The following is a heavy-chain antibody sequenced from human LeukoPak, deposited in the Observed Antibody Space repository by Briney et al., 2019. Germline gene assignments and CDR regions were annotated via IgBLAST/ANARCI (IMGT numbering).Heavy chain of an antibody. V-gene: IGHV1-2*02. Sequence: ASVKVSCKASRYTFTGYYLHWVRQAPGQGLEWMGWINPNSDGTNYAQNFQGRVTMTRDTSISTANMELSRLRSDDTAVYYCARGAVTKGINWFDPWGQATLVTVSS. CDR3: ARGAVTKGINWFDP. CDR2: INPNSDGT. CDR1: RYTFTGYY. D-gene: IGHD4-17*01. J-gene: IGHJ5*02.